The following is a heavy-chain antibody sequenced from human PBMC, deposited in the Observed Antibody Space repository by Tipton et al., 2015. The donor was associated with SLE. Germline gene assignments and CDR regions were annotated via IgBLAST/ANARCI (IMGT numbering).Heavy chain of an antibody. Sequence: RSLRLSCAASGFTFSRYTMHWVRQAPGKGLEWLAIISYDGSNKYYAESVKGRFTISRDNSKDMLYLQMNSLRADDTAVYYCARDMPWFDPWGQGTLVTVSS. J-gene: IGHJ5*02. CDR3: ARDMPWFDP. V-gene: IGHV3-30-3*01. CDR1: GFTFSRYT. D-gene: IGHD2-2*01. CDR2: ISYDGSNK.